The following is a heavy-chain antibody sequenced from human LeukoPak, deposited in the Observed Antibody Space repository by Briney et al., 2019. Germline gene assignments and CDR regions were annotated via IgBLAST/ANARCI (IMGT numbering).Heavy chain of an antibody. J-gene: IGHJ4*02. CDR2: IYTSGST. V-gene: IGHV4-61*02. Sequence: SETLSLTCTGTGGSISSGSYYWSWIRQPAGKGLEWIGRIYTSGSTNYNPSLKSRVHISVDTSKNQFSLKLSSVTAADTAVYYCARGGTRLLFDYWGQGTLVTVSS. CDR1: GGSISSGSYY. CDR3: ARGGTRLLFDY. D-gene: IGHD3-10*01.